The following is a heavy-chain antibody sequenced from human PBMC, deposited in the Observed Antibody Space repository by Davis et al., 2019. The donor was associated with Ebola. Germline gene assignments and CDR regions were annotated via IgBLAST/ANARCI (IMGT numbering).Heavy chain of an antibody. J-gene: IGHJ3*01. CDR3: AKDTSNVWFDV. Sequence: GGSLRLSCAASGFTFSSYAMHWVRQVPGKGLEWVAFIRYDESNTYSADSVKGRFTISRDNSKNTLHLQMNSLRVEDTAIYYCAKDTSNVWFDVWGQGTMVTVSS. CDR1: GFTFSSYA. D-gene: IGHD6-19*01. CDR2: IRYDESNT. V-gene: IGHV3-30*02.